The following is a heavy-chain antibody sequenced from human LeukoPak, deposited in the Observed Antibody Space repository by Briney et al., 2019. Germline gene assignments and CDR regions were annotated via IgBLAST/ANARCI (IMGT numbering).Heavy chain of an antibody. CDR2: IYTSGST. Sequence: SETLSLTCTASGGSISGYYWSWIRQPAGKGLEWIGRIYTSGSTNYNPSLKSRVTMSVDTSKNQFSLKLSSVTAADTAVYYCARVSPRNGSADYWGQGTLVTVSS. D-gene: IGHD1-14*01. CDR3: ARVSPRNGSADY. CDR1: GGSISGYY. V-gene: IGHV4-4*07. J-gene: IGHJ4*02.